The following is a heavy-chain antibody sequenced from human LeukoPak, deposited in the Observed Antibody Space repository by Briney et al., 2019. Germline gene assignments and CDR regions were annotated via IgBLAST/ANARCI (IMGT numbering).Heavy chain of an antibody. CDR1: GFTFSSFG. CDR2: ISGSGGST. CDR3: AKVPWTTVVTGYFDY. J-gene: IGHJ4*02. V-gene: IGHV3-23*01. Sequence: GGSLRLSCAASGFTFSSFGMSWVRQAPGKGLEWVSAISGSGGSTYYADSVKGRFTISRDNSKNTLYLQMNSLRAEDTAVYYCAKVPWTTVVTGYFDYWGQGTLVTVSS. D-gene: IGHD4-23*01.